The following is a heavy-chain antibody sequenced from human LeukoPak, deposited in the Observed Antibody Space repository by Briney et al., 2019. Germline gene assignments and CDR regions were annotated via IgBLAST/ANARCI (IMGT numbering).Heavy chain of an antibody. V-gene: IGHV3-7*01. D-gene: IGHD6-13*01. CDR2: IRQDGGEK. Sequence: GGSLRLSCAVSGFTFTDYWMNWVRQAPGKGLEWVASIRQDGGEKSYVDSVKGRFTISRDSTKSSLYLRINSLRAEDTAVYYCARDGTAAGLYFDLWGRGTLVTVSS. CDR1: GFTFTDYW. J-gene: IGHJ4*01. CDR3: ARDGTAAGLYFDL.